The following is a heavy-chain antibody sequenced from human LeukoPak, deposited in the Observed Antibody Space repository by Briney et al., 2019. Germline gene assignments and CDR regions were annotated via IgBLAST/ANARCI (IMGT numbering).Heavy chain of an antibody. CDR2: IYYSGNT. D-gene: IGHD6-13*01. CDR1: GYSISSGYY. Sequence: SEILSLTCTVSGYSISSGYYWGWIRQPPGKGLEWIGYIYYSGNTNYNPSLKSRVTISVDTSKNQFSLKLSSVTAADAAAYYCARVYYSRSYDYWYFDLWGRGTLVTVSS. CDR3: ARVYYSRSYDYWYFDL. V-gene: IGHV4-61*01. J-gene: IGHJ2*01.